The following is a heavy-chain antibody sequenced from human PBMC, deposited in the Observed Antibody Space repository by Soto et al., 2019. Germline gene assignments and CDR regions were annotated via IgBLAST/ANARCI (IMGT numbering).Heavy chain of an antibody. CDR2: IRSKAYGGTT. Sequence: PGGSLRLSCTASGFTFGDYAMSWFRQAPGKGLEWVGFIRSKAYGGTTEYAASVKGRLTISRDDSKSIAYLQMNSLKTEDTAVYYCTSGDFSPNWYFDLWGRGTLVTVSS. CDR1: GFTFGDYA. CDR3: TSGDFSPNWYFDL. V-gene: IGHV3-49*03. J-gene: IGHJ2*01. D-gene: IGHD3-3*01.